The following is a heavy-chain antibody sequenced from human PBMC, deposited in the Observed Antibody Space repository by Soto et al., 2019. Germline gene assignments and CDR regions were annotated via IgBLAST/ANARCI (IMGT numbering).Heavy chain of an antibody. Sequence: QVQLQESGPGLVKPSQTLSLTCTVSGGSISSGGYYWSWIRQHPGKGLEWIGYIYYSGSTYYNPSLKSRVTISVDTSKNQFSLKLSSGTAADTAVYYCASGGDSSGYHDAFDIWGQGTMVTVSS. V-gene: IGHV4-31*03. J-gene: IGHJ3*02. CDR1: GGSISSGGYY. CDR3: ASGGDSSGYHDAFDI. CDR2: IYYSGST. D-gene: IGHD3-22*01.